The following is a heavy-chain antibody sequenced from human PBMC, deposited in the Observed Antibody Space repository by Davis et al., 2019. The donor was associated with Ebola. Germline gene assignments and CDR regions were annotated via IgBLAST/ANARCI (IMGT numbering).Heavy chain of an antibody. V-gene: IGHV3-7*03. CDR2: IKQDGSEK. CDR3: ARVSGLTGYSGELLSHFDY. D-gene: IGHD3-10*01. J-gene: IGHJ4*02. CDR1: GFTFSSYW. Sequence: GESLKISCAASGFTFSSYWMSWVRQAPGKGLEWVANIKQDGSEKYYVDSVRGRFTISRDNAKNSLFLQMDSLRAEDTAVYFCARVSGLTGYSGELLSHFDYWGQGTRVTVSS.